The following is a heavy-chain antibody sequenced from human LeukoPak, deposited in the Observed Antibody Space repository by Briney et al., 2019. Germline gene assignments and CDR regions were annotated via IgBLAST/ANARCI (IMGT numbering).Heavy chain of an antibody. CDR1: GYTFTSYD. CDR3: ARETGA. D-gene: IGHD1-1*01. CDR2: RNPYSGNT. J-gene: IGHJ5*02. Sequence: ASVKVSCKASGYTFTSYDINWGRQAHGQGHVWVGWRNPYSGNTGYAQKFQGTATMTRNTSISTAYTELSSLRSEDPAVYYCARETGAWGQGTLVTVSS. V-gene: IGHV1-8*01.